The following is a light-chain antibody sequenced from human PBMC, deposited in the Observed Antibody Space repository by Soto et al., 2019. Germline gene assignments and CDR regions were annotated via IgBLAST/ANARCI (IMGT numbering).Light chain of an antibody. Sequence: QSALTQPRSVSGSPGQSVTISCTGTSSDVGGYNYVSWYQQHPGKAPKLMIYDVSKRPSGVPDRFSGSKSGNTASLTISGRQDADEEAYYCCSSSGSYTFVVFGGGTKVTVL. CDR3: CSSSGSYTFVV. CDR1: SSDVGGYNY. CDR2: DVS. V-gene: IGLV2-11*01. J-gene: IGLJ2*01.